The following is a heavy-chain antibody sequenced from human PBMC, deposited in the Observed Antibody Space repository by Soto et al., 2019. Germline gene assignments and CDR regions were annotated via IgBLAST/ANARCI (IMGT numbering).Heavy chain of an antibody. CDR1: GGSISSYY. CDR2: IYYSGST. J-gene: IGHJ4*02. CDR3: ARALPLKYGVSYYFDY. V-gene: IGHV4-59*01. Sequence: QVQLQESGPGLVKPSETLSLTCTVSGGSISSYYWSWIRQPPGKGLEWIGYIYYSGSTNYNPSLKSRVTISVDTSKIQFTLKLSSVTAADTAVYYCARALPLKYGVSYYFDYWGQGSLVTVSS. D-gene: IGHD4-17*01.